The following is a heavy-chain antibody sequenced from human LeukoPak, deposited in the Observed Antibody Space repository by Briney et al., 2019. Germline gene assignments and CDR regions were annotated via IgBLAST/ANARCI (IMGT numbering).Heavy chain of an antibody. CDR1: GYTFSSYG. V-gene: IGHV1-18*01. CDR2: ISVYNGNT. D-gene: IGHD2-2*01. Sequence: ASVKVSCKASGYTFSSYGFIWVRQAPGQGLGWMGWISVYNGNTRYAQKLQGRVTMTTDTSTGTAHMELRGLRSDDTAVYYCARQGCSTTSCTDQYYYYGVDVWGQGTTVTVSS. CDR3: ARQGCSTTSCTDQYYYYGVDV. J-gene: IGHJ6*02.